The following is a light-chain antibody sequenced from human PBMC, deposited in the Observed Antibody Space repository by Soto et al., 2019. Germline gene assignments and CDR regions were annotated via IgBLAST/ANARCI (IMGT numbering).Light chain of an antibody. J-gene: IGLJ1*01. Sequence: QSVLTQPPSTSGTPVQRVTISCSGSSSNIGNNDVYWSQQLPGTAPKLLIYSNNQRPSGVPDRFSGSLSGTSASLAISGLRSEDEADYYCAAWDDMSGYVFGTGTKVTVL. V-gene: IGLV1-47*02. CDR1: SSNIGNND. CDR3: AAWDDMSGYV. CDR2: SNN.